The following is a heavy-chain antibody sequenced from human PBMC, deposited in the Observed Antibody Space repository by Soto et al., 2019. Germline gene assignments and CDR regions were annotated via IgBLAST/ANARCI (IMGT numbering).Heavy chain of an antibody. D-gene: IGHD3-22*01. CDR1: GGSFSDYY. V-gene: IGHV4-34*01. Sequence: SETLSLTCAVYGGSFSDYYWGWIRQPPGKGLEWIATVHYSGSTYYTPSLKSRVTISADTSNNQFSLRLNSVTAADTAVYYCARQHYYDSSGYYTWNWGQGTLVTVSS. CDR2: VHYSGST. CDR3: ARQHYYDSSGYYTWN. J-gene: IGHJ4*02.